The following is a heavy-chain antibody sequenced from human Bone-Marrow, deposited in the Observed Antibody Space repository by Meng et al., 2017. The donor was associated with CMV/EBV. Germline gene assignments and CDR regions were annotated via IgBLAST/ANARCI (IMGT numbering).Heavy chain of an antibody. Sequence: SVKVSCKASGGTFSSYAISWVRQAPGQGLEWMGWINPNSGGTNYAQRFQGRVTITADKSTSTAYMELSSLRSEDTAVYYCARDLLYCSSTSCYLSYYYGMDVWGQGTTVTVSS. CDR3: ARDLLYCSSTSCYLSYYYGMDV. V-gene: IGHV1-69*10. J-gene: IGHJ6*02. D-gene: IGHD2-2*01. CDR2: INPNSGGT. CDR1: GGTFSSYA.